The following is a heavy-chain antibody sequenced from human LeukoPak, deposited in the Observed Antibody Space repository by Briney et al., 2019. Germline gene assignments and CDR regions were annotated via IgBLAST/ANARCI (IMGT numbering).Heavy chain of an antibody. CDR3: ARVNYHSSGYYYDY. V-gene: IGHV4-31*03. CDR2: IYYSGST. J-gene: IGHJ4*02. CDR1: GGSISSGGYY. Sequence: KTSQTLSLTCTVSGGSISSGGYYWSWIRQHPGKGLEWIGYIYYSGSTYYNPSLKSRVTISVDTSKNQFSLKLSSVTAADTAVYYCARVNYHSSGYYYDYWGQGTLVTVSS. D-gene: IGHD3-22*01.